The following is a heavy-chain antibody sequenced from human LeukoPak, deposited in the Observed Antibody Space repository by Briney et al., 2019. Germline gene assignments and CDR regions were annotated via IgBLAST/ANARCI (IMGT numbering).Heavy chain of an antibody. J-gene: IGHJ6*03. CDR1: GFTFSSYE. D-gene: IGHD2-2*01. V-gene: IGHV3-48*01. Sequence: GGSLRLSCVASGFTFSSYEMNWVRQAPGKGLEWVSYISSSSSTIYCADSVKGRFTISRDNAKNSLYVQMNSLRAEDTAVYYCARDYIVVVPAAHDYYYYMDVWGKGTTVTVSS. CDR3: ARDYIVVVPAAHDYYYYMDV. CDR2: ISSSSSTI.